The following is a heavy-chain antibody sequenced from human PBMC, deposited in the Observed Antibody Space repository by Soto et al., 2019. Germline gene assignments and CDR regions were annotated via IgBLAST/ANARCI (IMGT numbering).Heavy chain of an antibody. V-gene: IGHV3-23*01. D-gene: IGHD3-3*01. J-gene: IGHJ3*02. CDR1: GFTFSSYA. CDR3: AKTYYDFWSGYYTRSDAFDI. Sequence: EVQLLESGGGLVQPGGSLRLSCAASGFTFSSYAMSWVRQAPGKGLEWVSAISGSGGSTYYADSVKGRFTISRDNSKNTLYLQMNSLRAEDTAVYYCAKTYYDFWSGYYTRSDAFDIWGQGTMVTVSS. CDR2: ISGSGGST.